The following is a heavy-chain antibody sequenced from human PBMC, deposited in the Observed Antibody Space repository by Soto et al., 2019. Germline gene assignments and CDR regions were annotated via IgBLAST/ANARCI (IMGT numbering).Heavy chain of an antibody. D-gene: IGHD6-6*01. J-gene: IGHJ6*02. CDR1: GGSFSGYY. V-gene: IGHV4-34*01. CDR2: INHSGST. Sequence: SETLSLTCAVYGGSFSGYYWSWIRQPPGKGLEWIGEINHSGSTNYNPSLKSRVTISVDTSKNQFSLKLSSVTAADTAVYYCARGRGVSSSYYYYYYYGMDVWGQGTTVTVSS. CDR3: ARGRGVSSSYYYYYYYGMDV.